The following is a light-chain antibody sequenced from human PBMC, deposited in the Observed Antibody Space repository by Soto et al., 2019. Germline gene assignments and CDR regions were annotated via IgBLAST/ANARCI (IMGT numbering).Light chain of an antibody. V-gene: IGKV1-5*03. J-gene: IGKJ1*01. CDR1: QSLNNW. CDR3: QQYNSYSWT. Sequence: DIQMTQSPSILSASVGDRVTITCRASQSLNNWLAWYQQRPGKAPKLLIYKVSNLQSGVPSRFSGSGSGTEFTLIISSLQADDFATYYCQQYNSYSWTFGQGTKVDIK. CDR2: KVS.